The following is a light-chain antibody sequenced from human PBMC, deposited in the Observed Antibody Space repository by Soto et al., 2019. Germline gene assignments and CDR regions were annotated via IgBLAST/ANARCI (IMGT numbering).Light chain of an antibody. Sequence: DIQMTQSPSSLSASVGDRVTITCRASQRISSYLNWYQQKPGKAPKLLIYASSSLQSGDPSRFSGSGSGTDFTLTISSLQPEDFATYYCQQSYSTPYTCGQGTKLEIK. CDR3: QQSYSTPYT. J-gene: IGKJ2*01. V-gene: IGKV1-39*01. CDR2: ASS. CDR1: QRISSY.